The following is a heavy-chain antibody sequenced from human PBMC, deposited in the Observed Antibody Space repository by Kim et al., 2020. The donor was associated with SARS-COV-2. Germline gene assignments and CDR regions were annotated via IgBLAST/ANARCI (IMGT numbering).Heavy chain of an antibody. Sequence: YAQGFKGRFVFSLDTSVRTAYLQISSLKAEDTAVYYCARGDSSGYYFFDYWGQGTLVTVSS. D-gene: IGHD3-22*01. CDR3: ARGDSSGYYFFDY. V-gene: IGHV7-4-1*02. J-gene: IGHJ4*02.